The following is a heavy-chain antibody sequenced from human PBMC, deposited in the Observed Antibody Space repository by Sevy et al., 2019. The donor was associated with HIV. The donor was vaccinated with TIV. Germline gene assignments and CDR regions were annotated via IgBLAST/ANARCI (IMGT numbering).Heavy chain of an antibody. CDR3: ARYYYDSSGPGSWFDP. CDR1: GGSTNTYF. Sequence: SETLSLTCTVSGGSTNTYFWTWIRQPPGKGLEWIGYIYNSGSSNYNPSFKSRVTISVDTSKNQMSLKLSSVTAADTAVYYCARYYYDSSGPGSWFDPWGQGTLVTVSS. J-gene: IGHJ5*02. V-gene: IGHV4-59*01. D-gene: IGHD3-22*01. CDR2: IYNSGSS.